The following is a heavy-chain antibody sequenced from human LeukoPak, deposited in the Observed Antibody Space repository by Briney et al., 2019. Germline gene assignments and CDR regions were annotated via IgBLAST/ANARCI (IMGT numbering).Heavy chain of an antibody. D-gene: IGHD6-19*01. Sequence: GGSLRLSCAASGFTFSDAWMNWVRQAPGKGLEWVSAISGSGGSTYYADSVKGRFTISRDNSKNTLYLQMNSLRAEDTAVYYCAKIAVAGTGDYWGQGTLVTVSS. CDR3: AKIAVAGTGDY. CDR1: GFTFSDAW. CDR2: ISGSGGST. V-gene: IGHV3-23*01. J-gene: IGHJ4*02.